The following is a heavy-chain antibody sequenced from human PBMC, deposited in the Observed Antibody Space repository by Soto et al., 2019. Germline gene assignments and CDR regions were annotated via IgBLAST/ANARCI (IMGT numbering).Heavy chain of an antibody. D-gene: IGHD2-2*01. V-gene: IGHV1-69*01. CDR2: IIPIFGTA. CDR3: ARGVVVVPAAVSYWFDH. CDR1: GGTFSSYA. J-gene: IGHJ5*02. Sequence: QVQLVQSGAEVKKPGSSVKVSCKASGGTFSSYAISWVRQAPGQGLEWMGGIIPIFGTANYAQKFQGRVTITADESTSTAYMELSSLRSEDTAVYYCARGVVVVPAAVSYWFDHWGQGTLVTVSS.